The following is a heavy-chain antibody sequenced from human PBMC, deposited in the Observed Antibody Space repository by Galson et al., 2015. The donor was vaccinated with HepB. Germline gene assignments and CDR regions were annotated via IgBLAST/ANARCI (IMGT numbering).Heavy chain of an antibody. CDR2: INSDGTRP. D-gene: IGHD3-10*01. Sequence: SLRLSCAASEFTFSTYWMHWVRQVPGKGPVWVARINSDGTRPGYADSVKGRFTVSRDNAKNTLYLQVSGLRIEDTALYYCWFHGWFDSWGQGTLVTVSS. J-gene: IGHJ5*01. CDR3: WFHGWFDS. CDR1: EFTFSTYW. V-gene: IGHV3-74*01.